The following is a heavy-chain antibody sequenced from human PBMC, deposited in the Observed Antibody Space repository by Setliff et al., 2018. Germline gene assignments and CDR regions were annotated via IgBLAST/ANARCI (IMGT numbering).Heavy chain of an antibody. V-gene: IGHV3-30*02. CDR2: IWYDGSNK. CDR1: GFTFSSYG. CDR3: AKDSLSGWSAVDY. J-gene: IGHJ4*02. D-gene: IGHD6-19*01. Sequence: GGSLRLSCAASGFTFSSYGMHWVRQAPGKGLEWVAVIWYDGSNKYYEDSVKGRFTISRDDSKNTLYLQMNSLRPEDTAVYYCAKDSLSGWSAVDYWGQGTLVTVSS.